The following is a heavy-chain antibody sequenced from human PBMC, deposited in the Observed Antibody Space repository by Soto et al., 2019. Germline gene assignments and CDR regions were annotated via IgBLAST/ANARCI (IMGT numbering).Heavy chain of an antibody. D-gene: IGHD6-13*01. CDR2: ISSNSAYI. V-gene: IGHV3-21*01. CDR1: GFTFRSFT. CDR3: TRDASRDSSARGWFDP. J-gene: IGHJ5*02. Sequence: PGGSLRLSCAASGFTFRSFTMNWVRQAPGEGLEWVSTISSNSAYIYYTDALRSRFTISRDNAKNSLHLQMNSLRAEDTAVYYCTRDASRDSSARGWFDPWGPGTLVTVSS.